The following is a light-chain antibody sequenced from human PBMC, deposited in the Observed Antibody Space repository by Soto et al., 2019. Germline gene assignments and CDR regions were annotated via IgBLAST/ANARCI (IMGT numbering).Light chain of an antibody. CDR2: GTS. J-gene: IGKJ5*01. CDR1: QSVKSSY. V-gene: IGKV3-20*01. CDR3: QHYGSPIT. Sequence: IVSTQSPGTLTLSPGERATFPCRASQSVKSSYLAWHQHKPGQAPRLLIYGTSSRATGIPDSISGGGSGTDFPITISRLDPEFFAFYYCQHYGSPITFGQGTRVEIK.